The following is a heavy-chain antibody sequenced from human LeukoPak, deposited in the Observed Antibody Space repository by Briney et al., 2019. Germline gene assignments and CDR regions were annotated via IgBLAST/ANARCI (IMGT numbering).Heavy chain of an antibody. J-gene: IGHJ4*02. D-gene: IGHD3-10*01. CDR1: AGSISSSSYY. V-gene: IGHV4-39*07. CDR3: ARLGYRLGIYYIDDY. CDR2: IYYSGST. Sequence: SETLSLTCTVSAGSISSSSYYWGWIRQPPGKGLEWIGSIYYSGSTYYNPSLQSRVTISVDTTKNQFSLQLTSMTAADTAVYYCARLGYRLGIYYIDDYWGQGTLVTVSS.